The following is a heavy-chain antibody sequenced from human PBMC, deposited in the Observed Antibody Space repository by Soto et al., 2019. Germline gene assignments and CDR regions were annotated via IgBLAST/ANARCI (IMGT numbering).Heavy chain of an antibody. CDR1: GDSITGDNW. J-gene: IGHJ6*02. CDR3: ATQGFYRMGV. Sequence: QVQLQESGPGLVQPSGTLSLTCAVSGDSITGDNWWSWVRQPPGKGLEWIGEIHHSGATNYNPSLKSRVTISVDKSKKPFSLKLNSVTAADTAMFYCATQGFYRMGVWGRGTTVTVSS. CDR2: IHHSGAT. V-gene: IGHV4-4*02.